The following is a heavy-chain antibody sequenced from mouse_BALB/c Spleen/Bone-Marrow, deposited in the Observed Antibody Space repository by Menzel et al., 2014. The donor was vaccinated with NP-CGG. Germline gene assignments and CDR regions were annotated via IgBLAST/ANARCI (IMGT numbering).Heavy chain of an antibody. CDR1: GFDFSRYW. D-gene: IGHD1-1*01. J-gene: IGHJ3*01. V-gene: IGHV4-1*02. CDR2: INPDSSTI. CDR3: ARGGYGSSYWFAY. Sequence: EVHLVESGGGLVQPGGSLKLSCAASGFDFSRYWLSWVRQAPGKGLEWIGEINPDSSTINYTPSLKDKFIISRDNAKNXLYLQMSKVRSEDTALYYCARGGYGSSYWFAYWGQGTLVTVSA.